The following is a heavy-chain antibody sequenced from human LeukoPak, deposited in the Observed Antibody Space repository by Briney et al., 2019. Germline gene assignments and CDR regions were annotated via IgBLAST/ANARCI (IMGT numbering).Heavy chain of an antibody. CDR2: MNPNSGNT. J-gene: IGHJ6*02. Sequence: ASVKVSCKASGYTFTSYDINWVRQATGQGLEWMGWMNPNSGNTGYAQKFQGRVTMTRNTSISTAYMELSSLRSEDTAVYYCARGASIIGNYYYYGIDVWGQGTTVTVSS. V-gene: IGHV1-8*01. D-gene: IGHD3-16*01. CDR1: GYTFTSYD. CDR3: ARGASIIGNYYYYGIDV.